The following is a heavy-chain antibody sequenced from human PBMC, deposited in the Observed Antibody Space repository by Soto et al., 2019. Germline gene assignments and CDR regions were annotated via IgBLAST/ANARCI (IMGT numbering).Heavy chain of an antibody. V-gene: IGHV4-4*02. CDR3: ARITMIPRGAWFDP. CDR2: IYHSGST. D-gene: IGHD3-22*01. CDR1: GGSISSSNW. Sequence: SETLSLTCAVSGGSISSSNWWSWVRQPPGKGLEWIGEIYHSGSTNYNPSLKSRVTISVDKSKNQFSLKLSSVTAADTAVYYCARITMIPRGAWFDPWGQGTLVTVSS. J-gene: IGHJ5*02.